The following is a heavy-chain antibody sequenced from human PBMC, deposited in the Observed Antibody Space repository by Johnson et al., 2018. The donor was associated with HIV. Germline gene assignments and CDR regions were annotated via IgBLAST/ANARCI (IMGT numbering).Heavy chain of an antibody. CDR2: IYSGGST. CDR1: GFTFSSNY. J-gene: IGHJ3*02. CDR3: ARKKATVFSTTSTNYAFDI. D-gene: IGHD1-1*01. Sequence: VQLVESGGGLVQPGGSLRLSCAASGFTFSSNYMSWVRQAPGKGLEWVSVIYSGGSTYYADSVKGRFTISRDNSKNTLYLQMNSLRAEDTAVYYCARKKATVFSTTSTNYAFDIWGQGTMVTVSS. V-gene: IGHV3-66*01.